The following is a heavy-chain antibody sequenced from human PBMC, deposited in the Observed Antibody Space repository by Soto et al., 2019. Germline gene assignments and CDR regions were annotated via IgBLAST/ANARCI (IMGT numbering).Heavy chain of an antibody. V-gene: IGHV5-51*01. CDR3: ASSVVVPSTMNYFDY. D-gene: IGHD2-15*01. CDR1: GYSCSNYW. CDR2: IFPADSDT. J-gene: IGHJ4*02. Sequence: GESLKISCKGSGYSCSNYWIAWVRQMPGKGLEWMGIIFPADSDTKYSPSFQGQVTISADKSISTAYLQWSSLKASDTAMYYCASSVVVPSTMNYFDYWGQGSLVTVSS.